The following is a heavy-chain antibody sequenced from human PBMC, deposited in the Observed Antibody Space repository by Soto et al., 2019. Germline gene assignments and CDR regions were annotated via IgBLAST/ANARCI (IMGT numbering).Heavy chain of an antibody. V-gene: IGHV4-30-4*08. CDR2: ISYSATT. D-gene: IGHD7-27*01. Sequence: PSETLSLTCTVSGDSVSNGHYFWSWIRQPPGKGLEWIAYISYSATTYYNPSFESRVAISVDTSKSQFSLNVTSVTAADTAVYFCARGRYCLTGRCFPNWFDSWGQGALVTVSS. J-gene: IGHJ5*01. CDR1: GDSVSNGHYF. CDR3: ARGRYCLTGRCFPNWFDS.